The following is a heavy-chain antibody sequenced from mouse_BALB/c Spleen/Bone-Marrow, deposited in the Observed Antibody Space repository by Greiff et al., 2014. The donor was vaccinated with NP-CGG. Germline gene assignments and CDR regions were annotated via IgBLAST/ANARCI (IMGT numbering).Heavy chain of an antibody. CDR2: IYPGDDDT. V-gene: IGHV1-80*01. CDR3: ARGGNTIDY. Sequence: VQRVESGAELVRPGSSVKISCKASGYAFSIYWMNWVKQRPGQGLEWIGQIYPGDDDTDYNGKFKGKATLTADRSSSTAYMQLYSLTSEDSAVYFSARGGNTIDYWGQGTTLTVSS. J-gene: IGHJ2*01. CDR1: GYAFSIYW.